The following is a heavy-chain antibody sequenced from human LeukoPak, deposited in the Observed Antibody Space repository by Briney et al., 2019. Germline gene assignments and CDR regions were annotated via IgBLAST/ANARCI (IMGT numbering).Heavy chain of an antibody. CDR3: ERHGSGWPSDY. V-gene: IGHV4-39*01. Sequence: SETLSLTCTVSGGSISRSSYYWGCIRQPPGKGLEWIGSIYYTGSTYYNPFLKSCVTISVDTSKTQFSLKMSSVTAADTAVYYCERHGSGWPSDYWGQGTLVTVSS. D-gene: IGHD6-19*01. CDR2: IYYTGST. J-gene: IGHJ4*02. CDR1: GGSISRSSYY.